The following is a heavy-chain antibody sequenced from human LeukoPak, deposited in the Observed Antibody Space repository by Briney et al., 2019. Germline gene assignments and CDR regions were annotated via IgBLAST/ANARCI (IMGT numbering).Heavy chain of an antibody. CDR2: INPNRGDT. CDR3: ARDGMYSNGWSDY. D-gene: IGHD6-19*01. Sequence: ASVKVSCKASGYTFIDSYIHWVRQAPGQGLEWMGWINPNRGDTKYAPKFQGRVTMTRDMSITTAYMELNRLTSDDTATYLCARDGMYSNGWSDYWGQGTLVTVSS. V-gene: IGHV1-2*02. CDR1: GYTFIDSY. J-gene: IGHJ4*02.